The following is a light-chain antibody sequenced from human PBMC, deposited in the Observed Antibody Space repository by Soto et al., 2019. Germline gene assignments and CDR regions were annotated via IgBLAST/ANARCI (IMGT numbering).Light chain of an antibody. Sequence: DIQMTRSPSTLSASVGNRFPITCRASQSINSWLAWYQQKSVQAPKLLIYKASSLESGVPSRFRGSGSGTEFTLIISSLKPDDFATYYCQQYNSSPLTFGGGTQVDIK. CDR3: QQYNSSPLT. CDR1: QSINSW. J-gene: IGKJ4*01. V-gene: IGKV1-5*03. CDR2: KAS.